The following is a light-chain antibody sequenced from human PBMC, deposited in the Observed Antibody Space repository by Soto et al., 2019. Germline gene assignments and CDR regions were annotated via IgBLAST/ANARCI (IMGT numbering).Light chain of an antibody. CDR1: QSVSSN. CDR2: GAS. Sequence: MTQSPSTLSVSPGERATLSCRASQSVSSNLAWYQQKPGQAPRLLIYGASTRATGIPARFSGSGSGTEFTLTISSLQSEDFAVYYCQQYNNWPPWTFGQGTKVEIK. CDR3: QQYNNWPPWT. V-gene: IGKV3-15*01. J-gene: IGKJ1*01.